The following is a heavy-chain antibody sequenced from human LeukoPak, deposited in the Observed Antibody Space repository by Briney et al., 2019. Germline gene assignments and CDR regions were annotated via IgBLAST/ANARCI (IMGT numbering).Heavy chain of an antibody. CDR1: GFTFSSYW. Sequence: PGGSLRPSCAASGFTFSSYWMSWVRQAPGKGLEWVANIKQDGSEKYYVDSVKGRFTISRDNSKSTLFLQMNSLRAEDTAVYYCARADYTNYPPYYWGQGTLVTVSS. J-gene: IGHJ4*02. D-gene: IGHD4-11*01. CDR3: ARADYTNYPPYY. V-gene: IGHV3-7*03. CDR2: IKQDGSEK.